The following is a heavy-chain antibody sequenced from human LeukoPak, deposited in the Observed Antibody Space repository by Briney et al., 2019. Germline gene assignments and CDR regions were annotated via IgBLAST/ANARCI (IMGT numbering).Heavy chain of an antibody. CDR1: GFTVSSNY. D-gene: IGHD3-22*01. CDR3: ARGDYYDSSGYYFLDY. CDR2: IYSGGST. J-gene: IGHJ4*02. Sequence: GGSLRLSCAASGFTVSSNYMSWVRQAPGKGLEWVSVIYSGGSTYYADSVKGRFTISRDNSKNTLYLQMNSLRAEDTAVYYCARGDYYDSSGYYFLDYGGQGTLVTASS. V-gene: IGHV3-66*01.